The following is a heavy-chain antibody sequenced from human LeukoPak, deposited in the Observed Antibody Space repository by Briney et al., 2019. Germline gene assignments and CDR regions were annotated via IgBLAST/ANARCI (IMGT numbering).Heavy chain of an antibody. CDR3: ARHPIAAGGAYNWFDP. D-gene: IGHD6-13*01. CDR1: GYTFTSYA. CDR2: INTNTGNP. Sequence: ASVKVSCKASGYTFTSYAMNWVRQAPGQGLEWMGWINTNTGNPTYAQGFTGRFVFSLDTSVSTAYLQISSLKASDTAMYYCARHPIAAGGAYNWFDPWGQGTLVTVSS. J-gene: IGHJ5*02. V-gene: IGHV7-4-1*02.